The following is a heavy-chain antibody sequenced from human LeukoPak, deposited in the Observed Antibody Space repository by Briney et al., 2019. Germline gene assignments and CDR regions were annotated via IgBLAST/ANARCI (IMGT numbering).Heavy chain of an antibody. CDR3: AREMQQLVEGSWFDP. V-gene: IGHV1-18*01. D-gene: IGHD6-13*01. Sequence: ASVKVSCKASGYTFTSYGISWVRQAPGQGLEWMGWISAYNGNTNYAQKLQGRVTMTTDTSTSTAYMELRSLRSDDTAVYYCAREMQQLVEGSWFDPWGQGTLVTVSS. CDR2: ISAYNGNT. J-gene: IGHJ5*02. CDR1: GYTFTSYG.